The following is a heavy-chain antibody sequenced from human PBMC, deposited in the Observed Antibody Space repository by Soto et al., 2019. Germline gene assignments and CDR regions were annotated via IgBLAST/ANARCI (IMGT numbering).Heavy chain of an antibody. D-gene: IGHD1-26*01. CDR1: GYTFTNND. J-gene: IGHJ4*02. CDR2: MNPISGNA. V-gene: IGHV1-8*01. Sequence: QVQLVQSGAEVKEPGASVRVSCKASGYTFTNNDISLVRQATGQGLEWMGWMNPISGNAGYAQKFQGRVTMTRNTSISTAYLELRSLRVEDTAVYYCARWVVGADYSDYWGQGTLVTVSS. CDR3: ARWVVGADYSDY.